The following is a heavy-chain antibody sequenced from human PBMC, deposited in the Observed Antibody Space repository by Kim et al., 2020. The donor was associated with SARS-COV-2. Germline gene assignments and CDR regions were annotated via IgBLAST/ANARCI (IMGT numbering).Heavy chain of an antibody. CDR1: GFTFSNYR. CDR3: ASTLLPASHDY. D-gene: IGHD2-2*01. CDR2: IGSSGIYI. J-gene: IGHJ4*02. Sequence: GGSLRLSCAGSGFTFSNYRMRWVRQAPGKGPEWVSSIGSSGIYIYYADSVKGRFTISKDNAKNSLYLQMSSLRAEATAVYYCASTLLPASHDYWSQGTL. V-gene: IGHV3-21*01.